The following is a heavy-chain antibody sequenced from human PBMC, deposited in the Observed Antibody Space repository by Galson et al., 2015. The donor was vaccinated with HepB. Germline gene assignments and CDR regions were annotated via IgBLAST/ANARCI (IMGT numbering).Heavy chain of an antibody. Sequence: LTCTVFGGSIDNNNYYWGWIRQPPGKGLEWIANIYYSGGTYYNPSLKSRVTISLDTSKNQFSLNLSSVTAADTALYYCTRGTGGGLWPSHGLHVWGQGTTVTVSS. D-gene: IGHD5-18*01. CDR3: TRGTGGGLWPSHGLHV. V-gene: IGHV4-39*07. CDR1: GGSIDNNNYY. CDR2: IYYSGGT. J-gene: IGHJ6*02.